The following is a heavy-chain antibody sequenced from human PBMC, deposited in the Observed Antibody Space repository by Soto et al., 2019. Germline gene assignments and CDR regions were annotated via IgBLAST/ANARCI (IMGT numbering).Heavy chain of an antibody. CDR3: AREVLWSRYFDY. CDR1: GFIFSNYV. J-gene: IGHJ4*02. CDR2: MSYDGTTK. V-gene: IGHV3-30-3*01. Sequence: QVQLVESGGGVVQPGRSLRLSCAASGFIFSNYVMYWVRQAPGKGLEWVAIMSYDGTTKYYADSVKGRFTISIDNCKNTTYRQMNKLRSEDTGVYYCAREVLWSRYFDYWGKGTLLTVS. D-gene: IGHD2-21*01.